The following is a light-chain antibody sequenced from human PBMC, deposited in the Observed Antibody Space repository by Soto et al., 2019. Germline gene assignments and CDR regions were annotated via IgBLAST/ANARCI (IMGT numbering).Light chain of an antibody. CDR1: QGIGSY. CDR3: QQVSKYPYT. J-gene: IGKJ2*01. V-gene: IGKV1-9*01. Sequence: DIQLTQSPSFLSASVGDRVTITCRASQGIGSYLVWYQQKPGKAPNLLIYVASTLKSGVPSRFSGSGFGTEFTLTVSSLQPEDFATYYCQQVSKYPYTFGQGTKLEIK. CDR2: VAS.